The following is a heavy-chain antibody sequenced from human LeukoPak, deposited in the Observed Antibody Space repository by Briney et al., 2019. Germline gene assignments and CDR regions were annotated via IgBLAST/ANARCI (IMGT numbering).Heavy chain of an antibody. CDR3: ARYQTGTMFAV. CDR1: GGSISSYY. J-gene: IGHJ4*02. CDR2: IYYSGST. D-gene: IGHD1/OR15-1a*01. Sequence: PSETLSLTCTVSGGSISSYYWNWIRQPPGKGLEWIGYIYYSGSTNYNPSLKSRVTMSLDTSESQLSLKLYSVTAADTAIYYCARYQTGTMFAVWGQGTLVTISS. V-gene: IGHV4-59*12.